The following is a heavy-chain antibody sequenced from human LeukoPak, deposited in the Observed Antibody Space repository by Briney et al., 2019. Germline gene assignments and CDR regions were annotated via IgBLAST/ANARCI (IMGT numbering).Heavy chain of an antibody. J-gene: IGHJ4*02. V-gene: IGHV1-18*01. CDR3: ARDRAMVRGVRFDY. Sequence: ASVKVSCKASGGTFSSYAISWVRQAPGQGLEWMGWISAYNGNTNYAQKLQGRVTMTTDTSTSTAYMELRSLRSDDTAVYYCARDRAMVRGVRFDYWGQGTLVTVSS. CDR1: GGTFSSYA. D-gene: IGHD3-10*01. CDR2: ISAYNGNT.